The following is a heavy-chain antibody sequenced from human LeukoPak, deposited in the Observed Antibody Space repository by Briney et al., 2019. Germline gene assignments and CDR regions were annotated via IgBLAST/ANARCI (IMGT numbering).Heavy chain of an antibody. J-gene: IGHJ4*02. CDR3: AKSLYSWSSMVDD. CDR1: GFTFTGYA. Sequence: SGGSLRLSCEASGFTFTGYAMTWVRQAPGKGLEWVSVISGSADNAYYADSVMGRFTISRDNSKNTLYLQMSSLRAEDTAVYNCAKSLYSWSSMVDDWGQGTPVTVSS. CDR2: ISGSADNA. D-gene: IGHD2-2*02. V-gene: IGHV3-23*01.